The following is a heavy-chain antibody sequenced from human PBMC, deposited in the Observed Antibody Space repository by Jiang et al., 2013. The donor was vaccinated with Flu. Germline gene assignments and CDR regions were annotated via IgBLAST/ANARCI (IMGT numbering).Heavy chain of an antibody. CDR2: IYYSGST. CDR1: SSGGYY. J-gene: IGHJ6*03. CDR3: ARASQYYYMDV. Sequence: SSGGYYWSWIRQHPGKGLEWIGYIYYSGSTYYNPSLKSRVTISVDTSKNQFSLKLSSVTAADTAVYYCARASQYYYMDVWGKGTTVTVSS. V-gene: IGHV4-31*02.